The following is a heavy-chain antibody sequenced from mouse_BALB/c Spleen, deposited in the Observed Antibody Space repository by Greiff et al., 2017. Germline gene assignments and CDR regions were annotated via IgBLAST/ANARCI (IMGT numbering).Heavy chain of an antibody. CDR2: IYPGSGST. D-gene: IGHD3-3*01. Sequence: LQQPGSELVRPGASVKLSCKASGYTFTSYWMHWVKQRPGQGLEWIGNIYPGSGSTNYDEKFKSKATLTVDTSSSTAYMQLSSLTSEDSAVYYCTRAKESYVFAYGGQGTLVTVSA. CDR3: TRAKESYVFAY. CDR1: GYTFTSYW. J-gene: IGHJ3*01. V-gene: IGHV1S22*01.